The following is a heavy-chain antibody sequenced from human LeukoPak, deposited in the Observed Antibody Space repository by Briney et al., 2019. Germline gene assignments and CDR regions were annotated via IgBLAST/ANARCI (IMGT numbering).Heavy chain of an antibody. CDR2: INAGNGNT. V-gene: IGHV1-3*01. J-gene: IGHJ4*02. D-gene: IGHD2-21*02. CDR1: GYTFTSYA. Sequence: ASVKVSCNASGYTFTSYAMHWVRQAPGQRLEWMGWINAGNGNTKYSQKFQGRVTITRDTSASTAYMELSSLRSEDTAVYYCARGAMAYCGGDCYSNWGQGTLVTVSS. CDR3: ARGAMAYCGGDCYSN.